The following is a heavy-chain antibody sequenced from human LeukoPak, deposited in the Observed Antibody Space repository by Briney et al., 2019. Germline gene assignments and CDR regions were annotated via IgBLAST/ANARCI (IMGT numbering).Heavy chain of an antibody. D-gene: IGHD3-3*01. V-gene: IGHV4-39*07. CDR2: IYYSGST. CDR3: ARDAHDFWSGYQYYFDY. CDR1: GGSISSSSYY. J-gene: IGHJ4*02. Sequence: SETLSLTCTVSGGSISSSSYYWGWIRQPPGKGLEWIGSIYYSGSTYYNPSLKSRVTISVDTSKNQFSLKLSSVTAADTAVYYCARDAHDFWSGYQYYFDYWGQGTLVTVSS.